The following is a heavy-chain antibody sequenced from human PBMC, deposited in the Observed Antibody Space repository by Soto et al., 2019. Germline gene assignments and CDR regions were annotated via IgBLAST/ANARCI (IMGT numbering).Heavy chain of an antibody. D-gene: IGHD6-19*01. CDR2: IYSSGST. J-gene: IGHJ4*02. CDR1: GGSLSSYY. V-gene: IGHV4-59*01. CDR3: ARAHTSGWYVIDY. Sequence: SETLSLTCTVSGGSLSSYYWSWIRQPPGKGLEWIGYIYSSGSTNYNPSLRSRLAMSVDASKNEFSLKVRSVTAADTAVYYCARAHTSGWYVIDYWGQGTLVTVSS.